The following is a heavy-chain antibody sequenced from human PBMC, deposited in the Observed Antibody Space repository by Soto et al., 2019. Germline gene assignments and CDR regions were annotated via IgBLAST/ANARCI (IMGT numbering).Heavy chain of an antibody. Sequence: QVQLVQSGAEVKKPGASVKVSCKASGYTFTSYDINWVRQATGQGLEWMGWMNPNSGNTGYAQKFQGRVTMTRNTSISTAYMELSSVRSEDTAVYYCARGVRDIVVVPATLHMDVWGKGTTVTVSS. CDR3: ARGVRDIVVVPATLHMDV. J-gene: IGHJ6*03. V-gene: IGHV1-8*01. D-gene: IGHD2-2*01. CDR2: MNPNSGNT. CDR1: GYTFTSYD.